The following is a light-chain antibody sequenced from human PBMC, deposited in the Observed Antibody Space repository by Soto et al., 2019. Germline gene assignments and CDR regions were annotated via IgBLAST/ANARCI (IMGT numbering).Light chain of an antibody. V-gene: IGLV2-8*01. CDR2: EVS. CDR3: SSYAGSNNLV. CDR1: SSDVGGYNY. J-gene: IGLJ2*01. Sequence: QSALTQPPSASGSPGQSVTISCTGTSSDVGGYNYVSWYQQHPGQAPKLMIYEVSKRPSGVPDRFSGSKSGNTASLTVSGLQAEDEADYYCSSYAGSNNLVFGGGTKLTAL.